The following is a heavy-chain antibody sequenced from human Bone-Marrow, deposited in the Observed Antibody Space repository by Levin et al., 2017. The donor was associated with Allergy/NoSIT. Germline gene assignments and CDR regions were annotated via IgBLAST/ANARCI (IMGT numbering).Heavy chain of an antibody. CDR1: GFTFSNAW. D-gene: IGHD6-19*01. J-gene: IGHJ4*02. CDR2: IKAETDGGTR. Sequence: LSLTCAASGFTFSNAWMNWVRQAPGKGLEWVGRIKAETDGGTRDYAAFVKGRFSISRDDSKTTLYLQMNSLNTEDTAIYYCATRALAASGFDSWGQGTLVTVSS. V-gene: IGHV3-15*01. CDR3: ATRALAASGFDS.